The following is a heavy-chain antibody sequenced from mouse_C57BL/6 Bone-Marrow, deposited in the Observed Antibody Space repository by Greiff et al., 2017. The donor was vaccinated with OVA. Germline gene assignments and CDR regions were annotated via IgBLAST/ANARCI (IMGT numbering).Heavy chain of an antibody. CDR3: ARKGYYDPAWFAY. CDR2: IYPGSGST. J-gene: IGHJ3*01. V-gene: IGHV1-55*01. D-gene: IGHD2-4*01. Sequence: VQLQQPGAELVKPGASVKMSCKASGYTFTNYWITWVKQRPGQGLEWIGDIYPGSGSTNYNEKFKSKATLTVDTSSSTAYMQLSSLTSEDSAVYYCARKGYYDPAWFAYWGQGTLVTVSA. CDR1: GYTFTNYW.